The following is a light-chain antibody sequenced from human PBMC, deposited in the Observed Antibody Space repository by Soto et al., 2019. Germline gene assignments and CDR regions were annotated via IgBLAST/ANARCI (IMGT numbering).Light chain of an antibody. CDR3: QQSYSTPPDT. V-gene: IGKV1-39*01. J-gene: IGKJ2*01. CDR2: AAS. Sequence: DIQMTQSPSSLSASVGDRVTITCRASQSISKYLNWYQQKPGQAPNLLIYAASTLQSGVPSRFSGSGSGTDVTLTISSLQPEDFATYYFQQSYSTPPDTFGQGTKLEIK. CDR1: QSISKY.